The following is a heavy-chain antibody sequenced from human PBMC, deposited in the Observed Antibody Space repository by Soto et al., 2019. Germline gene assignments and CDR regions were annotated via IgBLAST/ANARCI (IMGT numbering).Heavy chain of an antibody. Sequence: GGSLRLSCAASGFTFSSSAMSCVRQAPGKGLVWVSRINSDGSSTSYADSVKGRFTISRDNARNSLYLQMNSLRAEDTAVYYCARDWYYGLETYYHCAMDFWGPGTMRTVSS. J-gene: IGHJ6*02. CDR2: INSDGSST. CDR3: ARDWYYGLETYYHCAMDF. D-gene: IGHD3-10*01. CDR1: GFTFSSSA. V-gene: IGHV3-74*01.